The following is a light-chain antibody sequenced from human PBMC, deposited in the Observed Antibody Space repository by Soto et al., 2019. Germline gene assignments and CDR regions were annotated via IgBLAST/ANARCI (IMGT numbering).Light chain of an antibody. CDR3: YQYYSPPPT. J-gene: IGKJ4*01. CDR2: WAS. Sequence: DIVMTQSPDSLAVSLGERATINCKSSQSVLNSANNDNYLGWYQQKAGQPPKVLIKWASTREARVPDRFSGSGSGTDSALTISSLQAEDVAVYYCYQYYSPPPTFGGGTKVEIK. CDR1: QSVLNSANNDNY. V-gene: IGKV4-1*01.